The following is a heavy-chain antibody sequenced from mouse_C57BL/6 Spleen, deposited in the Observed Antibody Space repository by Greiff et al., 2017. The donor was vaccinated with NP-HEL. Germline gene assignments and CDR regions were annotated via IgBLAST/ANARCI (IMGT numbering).Heavy chain of an antibody. D-gene: IGHD2-1*01. CDR2: ISNGGGST. J-gene: IGHJ2*01. Sequence: EVKVVESGGGLVQPGGSLKLSCAASGFTFSDYYMYWVRQTPEKRLEWVAYISNGGGSTYYPDTVKGRFTISRDNAKNTLYLQMSRLKSEDTAMYYCARPSRYGNYFYYFDYWGQGTTLTVSS. V-gene: IGHV5-12*01. CDR1: GFTFSDYY. CDR3: ARPSRYGNYFYYFDY.